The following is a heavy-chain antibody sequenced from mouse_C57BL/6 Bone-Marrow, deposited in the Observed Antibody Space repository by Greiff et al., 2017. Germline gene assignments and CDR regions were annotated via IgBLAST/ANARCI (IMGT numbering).Heavy chain of an antibody. V-gene: IGHV5-2*01. CDR2: INSDGGST. Sequence: EVKLMESGGGLVQPGESLKLSCESNEYEFPSHDMSWVRETPEKRLELVAAINSDGGSTYYPDPMERRFIISRDNTKKTLYLQMSSLRSEDTALYYCARRAMITTLFDYWGQGTTLTVSS. CDR3: ARRAMITTLFDY. J-gene: IGHJ2*01. CDR1: EYEFPSHD. D-gene: IGHD2-1*01.